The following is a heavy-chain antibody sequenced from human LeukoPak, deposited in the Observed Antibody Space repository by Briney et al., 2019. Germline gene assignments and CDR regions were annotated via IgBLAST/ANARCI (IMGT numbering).Heavy chain of an antibody. Sequence: GGSLRLSYAASGFTFSSYWMSWVRQAPGKGLEWVANIKQDGSEKYYVDSVKGRFTISRDNAKNSLYLQMNSLRAEDTAVYYCARGLTYYDFRYFDYWSQGTLVTVSS. CDR3: ARGLTYYDFRYFDY. CDR2: IKQDGSEK. V-gene: IGHV3-7*01. J-gene: IGHJ4*02. CDR1: GFTFSSYW. D-gene: IGHD3-3*01.